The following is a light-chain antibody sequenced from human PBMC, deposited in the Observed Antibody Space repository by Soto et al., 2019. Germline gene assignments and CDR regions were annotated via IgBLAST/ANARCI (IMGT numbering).Light chain of an antibody. CDR2: DVT. CDR1: SSDVGAYNY. CDR3: SSYTSNTTPYV. V-gene: IGLV2-14*01. Sequence: QSALTQPASVSGSPGQSIAISCTGTSSDVGAYNYVSWYQQHPGKVPKLVIYDVTNRPSGVSDRFSGSKSGNTASLTISALQAEDEADYYCSSYTSNTTPYVFGTGTKLTVL. J-gene: IGLJ1*01.